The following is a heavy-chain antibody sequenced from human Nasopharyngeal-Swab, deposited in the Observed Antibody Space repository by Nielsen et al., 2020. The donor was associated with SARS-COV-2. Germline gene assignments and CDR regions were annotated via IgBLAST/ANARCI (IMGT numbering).Heavy chain of an antibody. J-gene: IGHJ5*02. D-gene: IGHD1-26*01. CDR2: LYNRGST. CDR3: VRNKLVGNNPDWFDP. CDR1: GGSISSSTYY. V-gene: IGHV4-39*01. Sequence: SETRSLTCTVSGGSISSSTYYGGGSRQPPGKGLEWIGTLYNRGSTYQNPSLKSRVTISVDTPKNQFSLDMSSVTAADTAVYYCVRNKLVGNNPDWFDPWGQGTLVTVSS.